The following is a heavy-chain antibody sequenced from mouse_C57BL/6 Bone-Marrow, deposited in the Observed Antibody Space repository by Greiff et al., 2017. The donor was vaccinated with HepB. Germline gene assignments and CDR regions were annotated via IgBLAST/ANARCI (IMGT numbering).Heavy chain of an antibody. CDR3: ARSRGYSFAY. J-gene: IGHJ3*01. D-gene: IGHD2-3*01. CDR2: INPGSGGT. Sequence: VKLQESGAELVRPGTSVKVSCKASGYAFTNYLIEWVKQRPGQGLEWIGVINPGSGGTNYNEKFKGKATLTADKSSSTAYMQLSSLTSEDSAVYFCARSRGYSFAYWGQGTLVTVSA. CDR1: GYAFTNYL. V-gene: IGHV1-54*01.